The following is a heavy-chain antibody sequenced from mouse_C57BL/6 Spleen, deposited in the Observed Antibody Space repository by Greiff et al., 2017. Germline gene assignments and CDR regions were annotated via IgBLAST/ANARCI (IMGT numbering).Heavy chain of an antibody. J-gene: IGHJ3*01. V-gene: IGHV1-39*01. D-gene: IGHD2-3*01. Sequence: EVKVVESGPELVKPGASVKISCKASGYSFTDYNMNWVKQSNGKSLEWIGVINPNYGTTSYNQKFKGKATLTVDQSSSTAYMQLNSLTSEDSAVYYCARVIYDGYSAWFAYWGQGTLVTVSA. CDR2: INPNYGTT. CDR1: GYSFTDYN. CDR3: ARVIYDGYSAWFAY.